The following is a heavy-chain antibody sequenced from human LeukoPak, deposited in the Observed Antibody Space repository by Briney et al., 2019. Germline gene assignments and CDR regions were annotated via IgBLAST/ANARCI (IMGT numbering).Heavy chain of an antibody. D-gene: IGHD5-18*01. CDR3: ARGPRGYSFDY. CDR2: IYYSGST. V-gene: IGHV4-31*03. CDR1: GGSISSGGYY. J-gene: IGHJ4*02. Sequence: SQTLSLTCTVPGGSISSGGYYWSWIRQHPGKGLEWIGYIYYSGSTYYNPSLKSRVTISVDTSKNQFSLKLSPVTAADTAVYYCARGPRGYSFDYWGQGTLVTVSS.